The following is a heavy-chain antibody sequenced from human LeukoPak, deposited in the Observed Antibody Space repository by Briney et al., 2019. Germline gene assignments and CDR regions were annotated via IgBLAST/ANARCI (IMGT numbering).Heavy chain of an antibody. J-gene: IGHJ3*01. D-gene: IGHD1-14*01. CDR3: AKGKVNHDGAFDF. CDR2: ITAGGRT. CDR1: GFTFWSYA. Sequence: PGGSLRLSCVVPGFTFWSYAMSWVRQAPGKGLEWVSSITAGGRTYYADSVKGRFSISRDDSKETVFLQMNSLRAEDTVLYHCAKGKVNHDGAFDFWGQGTTVTVSS. V-gene: IGHV3-23*01.